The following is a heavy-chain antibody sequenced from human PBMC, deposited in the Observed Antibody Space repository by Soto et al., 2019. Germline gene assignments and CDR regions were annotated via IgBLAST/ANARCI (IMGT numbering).Heavy chain of an antibody. CDR1: GFTFSIFG. D-gene: IGHD5-18*01. V-gene: IGHV3-30*18. J-gene: IGHJ4*02. Sequence: QVQLVESGGGVVQPGRSLRLSCAASGFTFSIFGMHWVRQAPGKGLEWVAVISYDGNDKYYADPVKGRFTISRDNSKNTLNLQMNSLRAEDTAVYYCAKGSTRWLQSLLDYWGQGTLVTVSS. CDR2: ISYDGNDK. CDR3: AKGSTRWLQSLLDY.